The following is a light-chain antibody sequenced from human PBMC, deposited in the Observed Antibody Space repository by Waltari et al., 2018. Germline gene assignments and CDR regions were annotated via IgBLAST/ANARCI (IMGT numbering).Light chain of an antibody. Sequence: QSPLTQPPSVSGSPGPSVTISCTGTSSDVGRYDRVSWYQQSPGTAPKLLIYGVTSRPSGVPDRLSGSKSGNTASLTISGLQAEDEGDYYCSSYTTSSTFVFGTGTEVTVL. J-gene: IGLJ1*01. CDR1: SSDVGRYDR. CDR3: SSYTTSSTFV. CDR2: GVT. V-gene: IGLV2-18*02.